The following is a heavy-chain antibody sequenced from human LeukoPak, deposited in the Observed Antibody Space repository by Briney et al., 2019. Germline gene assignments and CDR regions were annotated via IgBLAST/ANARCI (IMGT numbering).Heavy chain of an antibody. Sequence: PGGSLRLSCAASGFTFSSYAMHWVRQAPGKGLEWVAVISYDGSNKYYADSVKGRFTISRDNSKNTLYLQMNSLRAEDTAVYYCARLLGYCSSTSCYKGGVDYWGQGTLVTVSS. J-gene: IGHJ4*02. V-gene: IGHV3-30-3*01. CDR1: GFTFSSYA. CDR2: ISYDGSNK. CDR3: ARLLGYCSSTSCYKGGVDY. D-gene: IGHD2-2*02.